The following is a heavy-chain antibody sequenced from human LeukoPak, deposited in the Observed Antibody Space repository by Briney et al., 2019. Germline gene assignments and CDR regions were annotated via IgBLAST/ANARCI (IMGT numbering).Heavy chain of an antibody. CDR1: GFTFSSYW. V-gene: IGHV3-74*01. Sequence: GGSLRLSCAASGFTFSSYWMHWVRQTPGKGLVWVSRMNSDGSSTTYADSVEGRFTIFRDNAKNTLYLQMTSLRAEDTAVYYCARGHHYDSSGHPDCIQHWGQGTLVTVSS. CDR2: MNSDGSST. J-gene: IGHJ1*01. D-gene: IGHD3-22*01. CDR3: ARGHHYDSSGHPDCIQH.